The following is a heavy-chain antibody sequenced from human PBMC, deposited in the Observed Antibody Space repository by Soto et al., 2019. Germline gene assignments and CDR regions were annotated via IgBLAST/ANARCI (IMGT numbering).Heavy chain of an antibody. CDR2: IYYSGNT. D-gene: IGHD3-22*01. Sequence: PSETLSLTCTVSGGSISSGDYYWSWSRQPPGKGLEWIGYIYYSGNTHYNPSLKSRVTISLETSKNQFSLRLSSVSAADTAVYFCARDLGYDSGAYYYRYFDYWGPGTLVTVSS. CDR1: GGSISSGDYY. CDR3: ARDLGYDSGAYYYRYFDY. J-gene: IGHJ4*02. V-gene: IGHV4-30-4*01.